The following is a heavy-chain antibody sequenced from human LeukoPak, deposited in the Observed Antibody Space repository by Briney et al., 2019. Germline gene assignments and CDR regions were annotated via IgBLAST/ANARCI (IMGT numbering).Heavy chain of an antibody. Sequence: SETLSFTCTVSGGSISSGDYYWSWIRQPPGKGLEWIGYIYYSGSTYYNPSLKSRVTISVDTSKNQFSLKLSSVTAADTAVYYCARASEGIVLMVYATGGDAFDIWGQGTMVTVSS. CDR3: ARASEGIVLMVYATGGDAFDI. V-gene: IGHV4-30-4*01. CDR2: IYYSGST. D-gene: IGHD2-8*01. CDR1: GGSISSGDYY. J-gene: IGHJ3*02.